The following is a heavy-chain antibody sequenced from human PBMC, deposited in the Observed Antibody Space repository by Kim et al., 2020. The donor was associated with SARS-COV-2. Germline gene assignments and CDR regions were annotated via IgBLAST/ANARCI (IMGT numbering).Heavy chain of an antibody. J-gene: IGHJ4*02. CDR1: KFSFRNYS. Sequence: GGSLRLSCAASKFSFRNYSMNWVRQAPGKGLEWVSYISSSSSSIYYADSVKGRFTISRDNATNSLYLQMNSLRAEDTAVYYCARGYLYGSGSYYPTMPDYWGQGTLVTVSS. CDR2: ISSSSSSI. CDR3: ARGYLYGSGSYYPTMPDY. V-gene: IGHV3-21*01. D-gene: IGHD3-10*01.